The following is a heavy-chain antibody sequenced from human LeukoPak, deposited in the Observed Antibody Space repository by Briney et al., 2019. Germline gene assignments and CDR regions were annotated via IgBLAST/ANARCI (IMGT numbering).Heavy chain of an antibody. V-gene: IGHV1-69*05. J-gene: IGHJ5*02. CDR2: IIPIFGTA. CDR1: GGTFSSYA. D-gene: IGHD3-10*02. Sequence: SVKVSCKASGGTFSSYAISWVRQALGQGLEWMGGIIPIFGTANYAQKLQGRVTMTTDTSTSTAYMELRSLRSDDTAVYYCASMLGESYALDPWGQGTLVTVSS. CDR3: ASMLGESYALDP.